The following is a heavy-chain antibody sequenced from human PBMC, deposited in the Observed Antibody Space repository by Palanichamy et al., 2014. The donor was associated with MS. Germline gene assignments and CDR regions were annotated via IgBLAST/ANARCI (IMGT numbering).Heavy chain of an antibody. D-gene: IGHD3-10*01. CDR3: AQRLCMVRGLDISCPFDV. CDR1: GFTLNTPGVG. CDR2: IYGDDDK. V-gene: IGHV2-5*02. Sequence: QITLKESGPTLVKPTQTLTLTCSLSGFTLNTPGVGVGWIRQPPGKALEWLALIYGDDDKRYSPSLKNRLTITKDTPRNQAVLTMTNMDPVDTATYYCAQRLCMVRGLDISCPFDVWGQGTLVTVSS. J-gene: IGHJ4*02.